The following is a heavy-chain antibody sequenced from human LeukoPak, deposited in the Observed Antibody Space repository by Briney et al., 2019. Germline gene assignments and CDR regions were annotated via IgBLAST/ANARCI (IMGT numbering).Heavy chain of an antibody. J-gene: IGHJ4*02. CDR3: ARGTRPNDILTGYGPFDY. Sequence: GESLKISCKGSGYSFTSYWIGWVRQMPGKGLEWMGIIYPGDSDTRYSPSFQGQVTISADKSISTAYLQWSSLKASDTAMYYCARGTRPNDILTGYGPFDYWGQGTLVTVSS. CDR2: IYPGDSDT. CDR1: GYSFTSYW. D-gene: IGHD3-9*01. V-gene: IGHV5-51*01.